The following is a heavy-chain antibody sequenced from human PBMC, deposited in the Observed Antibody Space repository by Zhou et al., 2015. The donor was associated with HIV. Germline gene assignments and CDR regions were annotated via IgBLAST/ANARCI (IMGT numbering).Heavy chain of an antibody. V-gene: IGHV3-23*01. CDR3: TKDLAD. CDR1: GFIFNDYA. Sequence: EVQLLESGGGLVQPGGSLRLSCAASGFIFNDYAMSWVRQAPGKGLEWVSTISPSGSSAYYPDSVKGRFTVSRDNSKNTLSLQMNSLRADDTAVYYCTKDLADWGQGTLVTVSS. J-gene: IGHJ4*02. CDR2: ISPSGSSA.